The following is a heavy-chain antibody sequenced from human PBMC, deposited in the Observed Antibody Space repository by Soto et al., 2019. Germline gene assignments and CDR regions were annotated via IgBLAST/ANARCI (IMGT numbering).Heavy chain of an antibody. J-gene: IGHJ4*02. CDR3: ARGNHVAFGGVIDY. CDR2: INPNSGGT. V-gene: IGHV1-2*04. D-gene: IGHD3-16*01. CDR1: GYTFTGYY. Sequence: ASVKVSCKASGYTFTGYYMHWVRQAPGQGLEWMGWINPNSGGTNYAQKFQGWVTMTRDTSISAAYMELSRLRSDDTAVYYCARGNHVAFGGVIDYWGQGTLVTVSS.